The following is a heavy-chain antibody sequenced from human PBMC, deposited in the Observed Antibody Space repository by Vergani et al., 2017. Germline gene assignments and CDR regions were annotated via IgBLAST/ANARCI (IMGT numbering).Heavy chain of an antibody. Sequence: VQVVQSGAEVKKSGASVKVSCKTSGYTFSNYYMPWVRPAPGQGLGWMGIINPSGGHTNYAQKFQGRVTMTRDTSTSSVYMELSILRSEDTAIYYCAKDDYGILTGYRYWGQGTLVTVSA. CDR1: GYTFSNYY. CDR2: INPSGGHT. D-gene: IGHD3-9*01. J-gene: IGHJ4*02. CDR3: AKDDYGILTGYRY. V-gene: IGHV1-46*03.